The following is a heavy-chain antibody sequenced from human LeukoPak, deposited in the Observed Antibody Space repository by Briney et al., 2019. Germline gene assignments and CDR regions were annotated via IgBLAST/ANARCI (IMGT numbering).Heavy chain of an antibody. D-gene: IGHD3-16*02. Sequence: SVKVSCKASGGTFSSYAMSWVRQAPGQGLEWMGGIIPIFGTANYAQKFQGRVTITADESTSTAYMELSSLRSEDTAVYYCARTSYDYVWGSDRLFDYWGQGTLVTVSS. CDR2: IIPIFGTA. CDR1: GGTFSSYA. J-gene: IGHJ4*02. V-gene: IGHV1-69*01. CDR3: ARTSYDYVWGSDRLFDY.